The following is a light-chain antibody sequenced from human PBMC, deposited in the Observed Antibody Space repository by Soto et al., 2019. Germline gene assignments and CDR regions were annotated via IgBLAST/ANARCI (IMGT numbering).Light chain of an antibody. J-gene: IGKJ4*01. CDR3: QKYNSAPRT. Sequence: DVQMTQAPSSLSASVGDRVTITCRASQGISNYLAWYQQKPGKVPKLLIYAASILQSGVPSRFSGSGYGTNFTLTISSLKPEDVATYYCQKYNSAPRTFGGGTKVEIK. CDR2: AAS. V-gene: IGKV1-27*01. CDR1: QGISNY.